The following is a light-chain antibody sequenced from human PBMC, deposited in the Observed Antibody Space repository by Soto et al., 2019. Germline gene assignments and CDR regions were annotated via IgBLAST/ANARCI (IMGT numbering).Light chain of an antibody. V-gene: IGLV1-40*01. CDR3: QSYDSSLSANYV. J-gene: IGLJ1*01. CDR1: SSNIGAGYD. Sequence: QSVLTQPPSVSGAPGQRVTISYTGSSSNIGAGYDVHWYQQLPGTAPKLLIYGNSNRPSGVPDRFSGSKSGTSASLAITGLQAEDEADYYCQSYDSSLSANYVFGTGTKVTVL. CDR2: GNS.